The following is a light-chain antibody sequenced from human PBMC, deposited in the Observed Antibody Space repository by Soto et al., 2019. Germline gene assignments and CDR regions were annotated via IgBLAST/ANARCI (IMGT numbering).Light chain of an antibody. Sequence: EIVMTQSPATLSVSPGDRATLSFRASQSVSRNLAWYQQKPGQAPRLLIYAASTRATGIPARFSGSGSGTDFTLTISSLEPEDFAVYYCQQRTNWALTFGGGTKVDIK. CDR3: QQRTNWALT. V-gene: IGKV3-15*01. J-gene: IGKJ4*01. CDR2: AAS. CDR1: QSVSRN.